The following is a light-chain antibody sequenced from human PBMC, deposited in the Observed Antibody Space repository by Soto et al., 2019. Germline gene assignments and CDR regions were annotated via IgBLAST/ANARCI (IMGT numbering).Light chain of an antibody. CDR3: QQSSSTPHT. CDR2: AAS. CDR1: QSIASY. V-gene: IGKV1-39*01. Sequence: DIQMTQSPSSLSACVGDRVTITCRASQSIASYLNWYQQKPGKAPKLLIYAASTLQSGVPSRFSGSASGTDFTLTISSLQPEDFATYYCQQSSSTPHTFGQGTKLETK. J-gene: IGKJ2*01.